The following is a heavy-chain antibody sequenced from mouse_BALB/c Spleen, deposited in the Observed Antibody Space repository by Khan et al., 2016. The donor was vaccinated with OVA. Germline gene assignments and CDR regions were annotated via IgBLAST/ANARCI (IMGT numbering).Heavy chain of an antibody. V-gene: IGHV14-3*02. CDR3: ARMARK. Sequence: VQLQPSGAEPVESGATVKLSCTASGLNIKDTYIHLLKQWPEQGLEWIGRVDSPNGNTKDDPKFQGKATRTADTSSNTAYLQLSSLTSEDTAVYYCARMARKWGQGTTLTVSS. CDR1: GLNIKDTY. J-gene: IGHJ2*01. CDR2: VDSPNGNT.